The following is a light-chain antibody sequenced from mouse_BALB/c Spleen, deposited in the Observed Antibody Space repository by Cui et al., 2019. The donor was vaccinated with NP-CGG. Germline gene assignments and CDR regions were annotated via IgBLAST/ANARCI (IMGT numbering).Light chain of an antibody. CDR2: GTN. CDR1: TGAVTTSNY. V-gene: IGLV1*01. CDR3: ALWYSNHWV. Sequence: AVFAEETALTTSPGETVTLTGRSSTGAVTTSNYANWVQEKPDHLFTGLIGGTNNRAPGVPARFSGSLIGDKAALTITGAQTEDEAIYFCALWYSNHWVFGGGTKLTVL. J-gene: IGLJ1*01.